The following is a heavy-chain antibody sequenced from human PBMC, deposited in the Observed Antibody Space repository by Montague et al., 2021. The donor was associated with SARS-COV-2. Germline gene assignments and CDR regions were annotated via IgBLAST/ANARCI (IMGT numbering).Heavy chain of an antibody. J-gene: IGHJ6*02. D-gene: IGHD1-14*01. CDR1: GDSISSYL. V-gene: IGHV4-4*07. Sequence: SETLSLTCTVSGDSISSYLWNWVRQPAGKGLEWIGRIWTSWSTNYNPSPRSRVTVSVDASTNQFSLSLTSVTAADTAVDYCEGLHVSPEDGMDDWGQGTTVTVSS. CDR3: EGLHVSPEDGMDD. CDR2: IWTSWST.